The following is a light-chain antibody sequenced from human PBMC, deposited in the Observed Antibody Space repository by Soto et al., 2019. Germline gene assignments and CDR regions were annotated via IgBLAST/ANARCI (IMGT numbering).Light chain of an antibody. V-gene: IGKV1-5*03. Sequence: DIQMTQSPSTLSASVGDRVTITCRASQSISTWLAWYQQKRGKAPKLLIYTASNLERGVPSRFSGSGSGTEYTLTISSLQPDDFATYYCQQHNSYPRTFGQGTKVEMK. CDR2: TAS. CDR3: QQHNSYPRT. J-gene: IGKJ1*01. CDR1: QSISTW.